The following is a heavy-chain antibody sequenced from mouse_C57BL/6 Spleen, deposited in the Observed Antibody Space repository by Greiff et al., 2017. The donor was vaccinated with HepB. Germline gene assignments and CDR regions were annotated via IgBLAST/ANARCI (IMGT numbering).Heavy chain of an antibody. CDR1: GYTFTSYG. V-gene: IGHV1-81*01. Sequence: VQLQQSGAELARPGASVKLSCKASGYTFTSYGISWVKQRTGQGLEWIGEIYPRSGNPYYNEKFKGKATLTADKSSSTAYMEFRSLTSEDSAVYFCARAGGFITTVVAENDFDYWGQGTTLTVSS. J-gene: IGHJ2*01. D-gene: IGHD1-1*01. CDR2: IYPRSGNP. CDR3: ARAGGFITTVVAENDFDY.